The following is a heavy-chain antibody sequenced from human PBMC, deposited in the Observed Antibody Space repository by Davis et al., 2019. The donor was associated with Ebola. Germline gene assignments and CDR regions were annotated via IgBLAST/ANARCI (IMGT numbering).Heavy chain of an antibody. J-gene: IGHJ6*02. CDR1: GFTFSSYG. D-gene: IGHD4-17*01. Sequence: GGSLRLSCAASGFTFSSYGMHWVRQAPGKGLEWVAVISYDGSNKYYADSVKGRFTISRDDSRNMVYLQMNSLRGEDTAVYYCAKDRAPSTVSAIVYYYYGMDVWGQGTTVTVSS. CDR2: ISYDGSNK. V-gene: IGHV3-30*18. CDR3: AKDRAPSTVSAIVYYYYGMDV.